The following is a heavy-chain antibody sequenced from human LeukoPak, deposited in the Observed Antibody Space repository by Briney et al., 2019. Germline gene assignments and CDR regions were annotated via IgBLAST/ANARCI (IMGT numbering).Heavy chain of an antibody. CDR2: IIPMFGTA. CDR3: ARDPGIAAAGNPYYYYYYMDV. J-gene: IGHJ6*03. Sequence: SVKVSCKASGGTFSSYAISWVRQAPGQGLEWMGGIIPMFGTANYAQKFQGRVTITTDESTSTAYMELSSLRSDDTAVYYCARDPGIAAAGNPYYYYYYMDVWGKGTTVTVSS. D-gene: IGHD6-13*01. CDR1: GGTFSSYA. V-gene: IGHV1-69*05.